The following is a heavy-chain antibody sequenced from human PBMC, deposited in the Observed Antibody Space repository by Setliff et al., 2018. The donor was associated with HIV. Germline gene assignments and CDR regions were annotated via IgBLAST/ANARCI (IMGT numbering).Heavy chain of an antibody. CDR1: GFDLGDYA. Sequence: GGSLRLSCAGVGFDLGDYAVTWVRQAPGKGLEWVSFIRGEEYGGTSAFAASVKGRFTISRDDTRGIAYLQMNSLQTEDTGVYYCARDDSGYNYGGRGMDVWGQGTTVTVSS. CDR2: IRGEEYGGTS. J-gene: IGHJ6*02. D-gene: IGHD4-17*01. CDR3: ARDDSGYNYGGRGMDV. V-gene: IGHV3-49*04.